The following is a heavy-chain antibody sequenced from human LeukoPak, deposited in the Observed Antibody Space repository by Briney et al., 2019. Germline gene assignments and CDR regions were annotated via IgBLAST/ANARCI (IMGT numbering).Heavy chain of an antibody. Sequence: EPSQTLSLTCAVYGGSFSGYYWSWIRQPPGKGLEWIGEINHSGSTNYNPSLKSRVTISVDTSKNQFSLKLSSVTAADTAVYYCARASPGDIVVVVAAAWFDPWGQGTLVTVSS. D-gene: IGHD2-15*01. CDR3: ARASPGDIVVVVAAAWFDP. CDR1: GGSFSGYY. J-gene: IGHJ5*02. CDR2: INHSGST. V-gene: IGHV4-34*01.